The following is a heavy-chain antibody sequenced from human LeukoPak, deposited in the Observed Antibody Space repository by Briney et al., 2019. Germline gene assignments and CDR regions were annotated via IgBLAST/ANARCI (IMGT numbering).Heavy chain of an antibody. CDR2: ISSSSSYI. J-gene: IGHJ4*02. CDR1: GFTFSSYR. V-gene: IGHV3-21*01. Sequence: GGSLRLSCAASGFTFSSYRMNWVRQAPGKGLEWVSSISSSSSYIYYADSVKGRFTISRDNAKNSLYLQMNSLRAEDTAVYYCARERGDPTGDYWGQGTLVTVSS. D-gene: IGHD4-17*01. CDR3: ARERGDPTGDY.